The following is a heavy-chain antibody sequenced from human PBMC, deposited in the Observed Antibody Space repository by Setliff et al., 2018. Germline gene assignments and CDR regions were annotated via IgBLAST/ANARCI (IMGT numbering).Heavy chain of an antibody. J-gene: IGHJ3*02. D-gene: IGHD2-21*01. CDR1: GGSISSGGYY. CDR2: IYYSGST. Sequence: SETLSLTCTVSGGSISSGGYYWSWIRQHPGKGLEWIGYIYYSGSTYYNPSLKSRVTISVDTSKNQFSLKLSSVTAADTAVYYCARVALVVVIRDAFDIWGQGTMVTVSS. CDR3: ARVALVVVIRDAFDI. V-gene: IGHV4-31*03.